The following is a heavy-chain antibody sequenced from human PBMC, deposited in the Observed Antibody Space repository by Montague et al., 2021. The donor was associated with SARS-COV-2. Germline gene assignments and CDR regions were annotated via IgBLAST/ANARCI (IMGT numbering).Heavy chain of an antibody. Sequence: SETLSLTCTVSGGSISSHDYNWGWIRQSPGKGLEWIGSTSYAGSTYYNPTIRSRVSFYMDTSKNHFSLSLNSVTAADTAVYSCARQLPSYCSTNRCYPYYFDAWGQGTLVTVSS. J-gene: IGHJ5*02. CDR3: ARQLPSYCSTNRCYPYYFDA. V-gene: IGHV4-39*01. CDR2: TSYAGST. CDR1: GGSISSHDYN. D-gene: IGHD2-2*01.